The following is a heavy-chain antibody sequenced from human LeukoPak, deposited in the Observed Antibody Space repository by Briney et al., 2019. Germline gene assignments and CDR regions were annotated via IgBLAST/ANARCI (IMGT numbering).Heavy chain of an antibody. D-gene: IGHD3-22*01. CDR2: ISSGSTYI. V-gene: IGHV3-21*01. J-gene: IGHJ3*02. CDR3: ATDRSQTSDSNDYYPDALNI. CDR1: GVTFRSDT. Sequence: GGSLRLSCAASGVTFRSDTLNWVRQAPGKGLEWVSSISSGSTYIYNADSVKGRFTISRDNAKNSLYLQMNSLRAEDTAMYFCATDRSQTSDSNDYYPDALNIWGQGTMVTVSS.